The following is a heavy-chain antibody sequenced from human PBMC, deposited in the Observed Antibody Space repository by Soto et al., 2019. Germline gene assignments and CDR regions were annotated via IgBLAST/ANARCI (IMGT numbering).Heavy chain of an antibody. Sequence: GGSLNLSCAPHCFAFYSYAMRWVSQAPGKGLEWVSGISGSGDSTYYADSVKGRFTISRDNSKNTLYLQMNSLRAEDTAVYYCAKGVPGIAVAGTGYFQHWGQ. V-gene: IGHV3-23*01. CDR3: AKGVPGIAVAGTGYFQH. D-gene: IGHD6-19*01. J-gene: IGHJ1*01. CDR1: CFAFYSYA. CDR2: ISGSGDST.